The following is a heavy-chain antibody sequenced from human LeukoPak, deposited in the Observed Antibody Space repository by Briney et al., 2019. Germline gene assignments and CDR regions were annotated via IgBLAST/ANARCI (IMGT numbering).Heavy chain of an antibody. CDR3: AREGHGDYHI. CDR2: INQDGSEK. Sequence: GGPLRLSCAASLFTFRNHWMTWVRQAPGKGLEGVANINQDGSEKYSVDAVKGRFSISRYNDKTSLYLQMHSLRVEDTALYFCAREGHGDYHIWGQGTMVTVSS. V-gene: IGHV3-7*01. CDR1: LFTFRNHW. J-gene: IGHJ3*02. D-gene: IGHD4-17*01.